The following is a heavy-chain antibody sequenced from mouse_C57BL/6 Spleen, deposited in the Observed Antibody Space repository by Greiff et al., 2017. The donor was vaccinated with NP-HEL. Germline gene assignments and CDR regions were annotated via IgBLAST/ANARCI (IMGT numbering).Heavy chain of an antibody. Sequence: EVQLQQSGPELVKPGASVKISCKASGYTFTDYYMNWVKQSHGKSLEWIGDINPNNGGTSYNQKFKGKATLTVDKSSSTAYMELRSLTSEDSAVYYCARSGYDYDVRFAYWGQGTLVTVSA. J-gene: IGHJ3*01. V-gene: IGHV1-26*01. CDR1: GYTFTDYY. D-gene: IGHD2-4*01. CDR2: INPNNGGT. CDR3: ARSGYDYDVRFAY.